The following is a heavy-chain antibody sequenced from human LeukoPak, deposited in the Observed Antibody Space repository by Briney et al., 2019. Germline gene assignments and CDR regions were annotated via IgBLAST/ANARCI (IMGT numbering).Heavy chain of an antibody. CDR1: GFTFSSYA. Sequence: PGGSLRLSCAASGFTFSSYAMHWVRQAPGKGLEYVSAISSNGGSTYYANSVKGRFTISRDNSKNTLYLQMNSLRAEDTAVYYCARVTSGSSYRPFDYWGQGTLVTVSS. V-gene: IGHV3-64*01. J-gene: IGHJ4*02. CDR2: ISSNGGST. CDR3: ARVTSGSSYRPFDY. D-gene: IGHD3-10*01.